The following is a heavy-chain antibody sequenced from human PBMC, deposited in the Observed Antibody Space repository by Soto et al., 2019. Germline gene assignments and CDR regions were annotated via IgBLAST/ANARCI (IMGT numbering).Heavy chain of an antibody. CDR3: ARGQKDRGGPRPPRVYYSYMDV. D-gene: IGHD1-1*01. CDR1: GGSFSGYY. Sequence: SETLSLTCAVYGGSFSGYYWSWIRQPPGKGLEWIGEINHSGSTNYNPSLKSRVTISVDTSKNQFSLKLSSVTAADTAVYYCARGQKDRGGPRPPRVYYSYMDVGGKGPRATVP. J-gene: IGHJ6*03. CDR2: INHSGST. V-gene: IGHV4-34*01.